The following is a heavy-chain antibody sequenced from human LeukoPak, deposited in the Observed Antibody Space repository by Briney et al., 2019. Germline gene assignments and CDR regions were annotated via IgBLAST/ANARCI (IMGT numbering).Heavy chain of an antibody. D-gene: IGHD5-12*01. J-gene: IGHJ4*02. CDR2: ISGSGGST. CDR3: AKVGRRGYSGYDIGASDY. CDR1: GFTFSSYA. Sequence: GGSLRLSCAASGFTFSSYAMSWVRQAPGKGLEWVSAISGSGGSTYYADSVKGRFTISRDNSKNTLYLQMNSLRAEDTAVYYCAKVGRRGYSGYDIGASDYWGQGTLVTVSS. V-gene: IGHV3-23*01.